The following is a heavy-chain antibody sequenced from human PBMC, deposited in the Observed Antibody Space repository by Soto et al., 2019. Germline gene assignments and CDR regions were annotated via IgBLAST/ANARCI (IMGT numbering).Heavy chain of an antibody. CDR2: IYSGGST. V-gene: IGHV3-53*01. Sequence: GGSRRLSCAASGFTVSSNYMSWVRQAPGKGLEWVSVIYSGGSTYYADSVKGRFTISRDNSKNTLYLQMNSLRAEDTAVYYCAGDRILSSQDDSSGYYYYYGMDVWGQGTTVTVSS. J-gene: IGHJ6*02. CDR1: GFTVSSNY. D-gene: IGHD3-22*01. CDR3: AGDRILSSQDDSSGYYYYYGMDV.